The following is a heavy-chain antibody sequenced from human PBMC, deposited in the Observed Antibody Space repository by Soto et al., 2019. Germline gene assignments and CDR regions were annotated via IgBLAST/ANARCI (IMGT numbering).Heavy chain of an antibody. CDR3: AREGQLVSGGDS. CDR2: ISYDGSNK. D-gene: IGHD6-13*01. Sequence: QVQLVESGGGVVQPGRSLRLSCAASGFTFSSYAMHWVRQAPGKGLEWVAVISYDGSNKYYADSVKGRFTISRDNSKNTLYPQMNSLRAEDTAVYYCAREGQLVSGGDSWGQGTLVTVSS. J-gene: IGHJ4*02. V-gene: IGHV3-30-3*01. CDR1: GFTFSSYA.